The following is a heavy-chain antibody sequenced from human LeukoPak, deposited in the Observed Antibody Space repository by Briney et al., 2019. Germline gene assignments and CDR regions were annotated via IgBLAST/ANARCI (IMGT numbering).Heavy chain of an antibody. Sequence: SEPLSLPCTVSGASISGFSWNWIRQPPGKGLEWIGYINYIGTTTYTPSLKSRATISVDTSKNQFSLKLTSVTSSDTAVYYCARHQWVSAFDIWGQGTMVTVSS. CDR1: GASISGFS. CDR3: ARHQWVSAFDI. D-gene: IGHD1-26*01. CDR2: INYIGTT. V-gene: IGHV4-59*08. J-gene: IGHJ3*02.